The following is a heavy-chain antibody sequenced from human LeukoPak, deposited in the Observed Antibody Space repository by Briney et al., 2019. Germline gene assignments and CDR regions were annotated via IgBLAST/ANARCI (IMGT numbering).Heavy chain of an antibody. CDR2: IYYSGST. CDR1: GVSISSYY. Sequence: SETLSLTCTVSGVSISSYYWSWIRQPPGKGLEWIGYIYYSGSTNYNPSLKSRVTISVDTSKNQFSLKLSSVTAADTAVYYCASLTGDGPPNYFDYWGQGTLVTVSS. V-gene: IGHV4-59*08. CDR3: ASLTGDGPPNYFDY. D-gene: IGHD7-27*01. J-gene: IGHJ4*02.